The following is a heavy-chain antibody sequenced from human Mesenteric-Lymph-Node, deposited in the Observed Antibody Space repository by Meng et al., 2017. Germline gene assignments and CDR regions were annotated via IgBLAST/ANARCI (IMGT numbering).Heavy chain of an antibody. V-gene: IGHV7-4-1*02. D-gene: IGHD1-26*01. J-gene: IGHJ4*02. CDR2: IQTNTGNP. CDR3: ARVVGAGVDY. Sequence: QVQWLQSGSELKKHGASVKVSCNAFGYTFTTYAINWVRQAPGQGLEWMGWIQTNTGNPTYVQGFTGRFVFSLGTSVSTAYLQISSLKAEDTAVYYCARVVGAGVDYWGQGTLVTVPS. CDR1: GYTFTTYA.